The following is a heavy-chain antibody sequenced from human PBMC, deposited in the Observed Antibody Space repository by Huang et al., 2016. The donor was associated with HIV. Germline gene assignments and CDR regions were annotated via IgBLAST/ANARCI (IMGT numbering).Heavy chain of an antibody. Sequence: QVQLQQWGAGLLKPSETLSLTCAVYGESFSGYYWTWIRQPPGKGLEWSGELNHKGSTNYNPSLKNRVTMSVDTSKNQFSLELRSVTAADTAVYYCVRGSARYYYDSSGYRRSPSFDYWGQGTLVTVSS. CDR1: GESFSGYY. CDR3: VRGSARYYYDSSGYRRSPSFDY. V-gene: IGHV4-34*01. CDR2: LNHKGST. J-gene: IGHJ4*02. D-gene: IGHD3-22*01.